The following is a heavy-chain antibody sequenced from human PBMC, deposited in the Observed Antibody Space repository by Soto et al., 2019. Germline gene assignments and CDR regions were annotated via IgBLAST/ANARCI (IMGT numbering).Heavy chain of an antibody. V-gene: IGHV3-15*01. CDR2: VKSKADGGSA. J-gene: IGHJ6*02. Sequence: WGSLRSSEPAFGFACSNAWMTWVCQAQGKGLEWVGRVKSKADGGSADYAAPVKGRFTISRDDSKNTLYLQMNSLKTEDTAVYYCTTDKATIFGVVKGYGMDVWGQGTTVTVSS. CDR3: TTDKATIFGVVKGYGMDV. CDR1: GFACSNAW. D-gene: IGHD3-3*01.